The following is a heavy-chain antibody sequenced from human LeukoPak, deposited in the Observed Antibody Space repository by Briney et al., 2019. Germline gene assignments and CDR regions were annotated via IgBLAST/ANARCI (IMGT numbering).Heavy chain of an antibody. CDR1: GGTFSSYT. Sequence: GASVKVCCKASGGTFSSYTISWVRQGPGQGLEWMGRIIPILGIANYAQKFQGRVTITADKSTSTAYMELSSLRSEDTAVYYCASPEGYSYGSFDYWGQGTLVTVSS. V-gene: IGHV1-69*02. D-gene: IGHD5-18*01. CDR2: IIPILGIA. J-gene: IGHJ4*02. CDR3: ASPEGYSYGSFDY.